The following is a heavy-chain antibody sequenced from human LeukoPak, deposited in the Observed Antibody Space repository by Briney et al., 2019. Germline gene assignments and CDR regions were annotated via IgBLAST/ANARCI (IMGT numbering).Heavy chain of an antibody. CDR2: IYYSGST. D-gene: IGHD2-15*01. CDR3: ARDRYCSPGSCYYAFDI. V-gene: IGHV4-59*01. J-gene: IGHJ3*02. CDR1: GGSISSYY. Sequence: SETLSLTCTVSGGSISSYYWSWIRQPPGKGLEWIGYIYYSGSTNYNPSLKSRLTISLDTSKNHFSLKLNSVTAADTAVYYCARDRYCSPGSCYYAFDIWGQGTMVTVSS.